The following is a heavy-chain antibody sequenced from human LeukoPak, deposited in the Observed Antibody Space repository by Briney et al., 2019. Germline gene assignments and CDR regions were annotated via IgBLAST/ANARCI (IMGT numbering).Heavy chain of an antibody. V-gene: IGHV5-51*01. D-gene: IGHD5-12*01. CDR3: ARHGGSYDSPYDY. CDR1: GYSFTTHW. J-gene: IGHJ4*02. CDR2: IYPGDSDT. Sequence: GESLKISRKASGYSFTTHWIGWVRQMPGKGLEWMGIIYPGDSDTRYSPSFQGHVTISADKSISTAYLQWSSLKASDTAMYFCARHGGSYDSPYDYWGQGTLVTVSS.